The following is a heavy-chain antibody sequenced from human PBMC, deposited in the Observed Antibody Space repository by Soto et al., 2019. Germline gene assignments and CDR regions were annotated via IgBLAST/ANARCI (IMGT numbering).Heavy chain of an antibody. J-gene: IGHJ6*02. CDR1: GGSISSYY. CDR3: AGTRVWFGELSGMDV. V-gene: IGHV4-59*01. Sequence: SETLSLTCTVSGGSISSYYWSWIRQPPGKGLEWIGYIYYSGSTNYNPSLKSRVTISVDTSKNQFSLKLSSVTAADTAVYYCAGTRVWFGELSGMDVWGQGTTVTVSS. D-gene: IGHD3-10*01. CDR2: IYYSGST.